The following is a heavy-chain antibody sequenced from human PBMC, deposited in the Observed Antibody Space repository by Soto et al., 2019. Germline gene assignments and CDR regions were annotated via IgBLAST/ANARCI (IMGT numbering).Heavy chain of an antibody. V-gene: IGHV4-38-2*02. J-gene: IGHJ5*02. Sequence: SETLSLSCAVSGYSISSGYYWGWIRQPPGKGLEWIGSIYHSGSTYYNPSLKSRVTISVDTSKNQFSLKLSSVTAADTAVYYCARDRFLEWLHNRFDPWGQGTLVTVSS. CDR2: IYHSGST. CDR1: GYSISSGYY. CDR3: ARDRFLEWLHNRFDP. D-gene: IGHD3-3*01.